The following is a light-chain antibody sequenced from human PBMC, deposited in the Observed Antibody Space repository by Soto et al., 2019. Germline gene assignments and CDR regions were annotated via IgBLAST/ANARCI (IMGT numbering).Light chain of an antibody. CDR2: GAS. CDR1: QSVGTY. Sequence: EIVLTQSPGPLSLSPGERATLSCRASQSVGTYLAWYQQKGGLVHRLLISGASNRATGIPDRFSGTGSGTAFILTISRLEAEDSAVYYCLQYGASPRTFGRGTKVEIK. CDR3: LQYGASPRT. V-gene: IGKV3-20*01. J-gene: IGKJ1*01.